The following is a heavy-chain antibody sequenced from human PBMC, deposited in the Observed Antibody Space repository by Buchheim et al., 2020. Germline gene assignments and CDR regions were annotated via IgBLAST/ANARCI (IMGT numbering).Heavy chain of an antibody. J-gene: IGHJ6*02. CDR1: GGSISSYY. CDR2: IYYSGST. D-gene: IGHD3-10*01. Sequence: QVQLQESGPGLVKPSETLSLTCTVSGGSISSYYWSWIRQPPGKGLEWIGYIYYSGSTNYNPSLKGRVTISVDTSKNPFSLKLSSVTAADTAVYYCARDRSMVRGVSYYGMDVWGQGTT. V-gene: IGHV4-59*01. CDR3: ARDRSMVRGVSYYGMDV.